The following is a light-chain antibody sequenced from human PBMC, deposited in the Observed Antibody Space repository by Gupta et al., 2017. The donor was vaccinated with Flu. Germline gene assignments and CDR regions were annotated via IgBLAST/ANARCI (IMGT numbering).Light chain of an antibody. CDR2: DAS. CDR1: QSVSSSY. CDR3: QHYGTSPWT. Sequence: EIVLTQSPGTLSLSPGERATLPCRASQSVSSSYLAWYQQKPGQAPRLLIYDASSRATGIPDRFSGSGSGADFTLTISKLEPEDFALYYCQHYGTSPWTFGQGTKVEIK. J-gene: IGKJ1*01. V-gene: IGKV3-20*01.